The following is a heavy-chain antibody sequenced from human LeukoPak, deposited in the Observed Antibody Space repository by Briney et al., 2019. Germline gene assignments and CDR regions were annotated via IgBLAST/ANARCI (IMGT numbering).Heavy chain of an antibody. CDR1: GFTFNSYS. J-gene: IGHJ4*02. CDR3: AVSFDY. Sequence: GGSLRLSCAASGFTFNSYSMNWVRQAPGKGLEWVPYISTSSSIIYYADSVKGRFTISRDNAKNSLYLQMNSLRAEDTAVYYCAVSFDYWGQGTLATVSS. CDR2: ISTSSSII. D-gene: IGHD5/OR15-5a*01. V-gene: IGHV3-48*01.